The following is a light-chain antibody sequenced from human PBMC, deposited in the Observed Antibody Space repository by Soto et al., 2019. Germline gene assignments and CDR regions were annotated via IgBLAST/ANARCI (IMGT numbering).Light chain of an antibody. CDR2: VTS. CDR1: QGLSSY. J-gene: IGKJ4*01. CDR3: QQHNSYPLT. V-gene: IGKV1-9*01. Sequence: IQLTQSPSSLSASVGDRVTITCRASQGLSSYLAWHQQKPGKAPKLLISVTSTLPSGVPSRFSGSGSGTDFTLTISSLQPEDFATYYCQQHNSYPLTFGGGTKVEIK.